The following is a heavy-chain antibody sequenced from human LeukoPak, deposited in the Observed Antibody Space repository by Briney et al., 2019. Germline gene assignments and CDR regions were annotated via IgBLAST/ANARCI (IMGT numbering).Heavy chain of an antibody. V-gene: IGHV3-7*01. D-gene: IGHD3-16*01. CDR3: GRDPYYDALDY. J-gene: IGHJ4*02. CDR1: GFTFSSYW. Sequence: PGGSLRLSCAASGFTFSSYWMSWVRQAPGKGLEWVANIKHDGSQQYYVDSVKGRFTISRDNAKNSLYLQMNSLRAEDTAVYFCGRDPYYDALDYWGQGTLVAVSS. CDR2: IKHDGSQQ.